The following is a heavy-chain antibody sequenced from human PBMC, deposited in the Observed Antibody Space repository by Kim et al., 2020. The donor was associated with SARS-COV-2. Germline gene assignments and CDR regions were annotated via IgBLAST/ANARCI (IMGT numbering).Heavy chain of an antibody. CDR3: TRLSWGAGMIFHKEHREGRQGFDV. J-gene: IGHJ6*02. CDR1: GYNFRDFW. V-gene: IGHV5-51*01. D-gene: IGHD1-26*01. Sequence: GESLKISCQGSGYNFRDFWIVWVRQMPGTGLEVMGIIYPGDSDTRYTPSFRGQVTISADNSISTAYLHWSSLKASDSAIYYCTRLSWGAGMIFHKEHREGRQGFDVWGQGTTVTVSS. CDR2: IYPGDSDT.